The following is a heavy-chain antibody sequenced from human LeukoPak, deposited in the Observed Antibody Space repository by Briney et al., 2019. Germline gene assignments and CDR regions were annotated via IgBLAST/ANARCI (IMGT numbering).Heavy chain of an antibody. CDR2: TYYWSKWYN. D-gene: IGHD3-22*01. CDR1: GDSVSSNSAA. J-gene: IGHJ6*02. CDR3: ARDLPDYYDSKGKGYYYGMDV. Sequence: SQTLSLTCAISGDSVSSNSAAWNWIRQSPSRGLEWLGRTYYWSKWYNDYAVSVRSRITINPDTSKNQFSLQLNSVTPEDTAVYYCARDLPDYYDSKGKGYYYGMDVWGQGTTVTVSS. V-gene: IGHV6-1*01.